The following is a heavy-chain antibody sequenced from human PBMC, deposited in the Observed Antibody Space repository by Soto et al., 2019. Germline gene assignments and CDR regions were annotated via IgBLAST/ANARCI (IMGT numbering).Heavy chain of an antibody. J-gene: IGHJ5*02. Sequence: PSETLSLTCTVSGGSVSSGSYCWTWTRQPPGKGLDWIGCIYYSGITSYNPSLKSRVTISVDTSKNQFSLKLSSVTAADTAVYYCARTVDNWFDPWGQGTLVTVSS. CDR2: IYYSGIT. CDR1: GGSVSSGSYC. V-gene: IGHV4-61*01. CDR3: ARTVDNWFDP. D-gene: IGHD4-17*01.